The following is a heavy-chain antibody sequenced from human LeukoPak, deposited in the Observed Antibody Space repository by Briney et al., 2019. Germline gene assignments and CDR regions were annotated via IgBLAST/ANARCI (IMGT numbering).Heavy chain of an antibody. CDR2: IKSKTDGGTT. CDR1: GFTFSNAW. Sequence: PGGSLRLSCAASGFTFSNAWMSWVRQAPGKGLEWVGRIKSKTDGGTTDYAAPVKGRFTISRDDSKNTLYLQMNSLKTEDTAVYYCTTEVMFGTIVVVPAAMGCWGQGTLVTVSS. D-gene: IGHD2-2*01. V-gene: IGHV3-15*01. CDR3: TTEVMFGTIVVVPAAMGC. J-gene: IGHJ4*02.